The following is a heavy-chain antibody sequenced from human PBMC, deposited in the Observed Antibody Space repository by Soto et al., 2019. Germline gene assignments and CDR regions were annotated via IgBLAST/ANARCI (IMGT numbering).Heavy chain of an antibody. CDR3: ARDRDYGDYVLGY. Sequence: GGSLRLSCAASGFTFSSYAMSWVRQAPGKGLEWVSAISGSGGSTYYADSVKGRFTISRHNSKNTLYLQMNSLRAEDTAVYYCARDRDYGDYVLGYWGQGTLVTVSS. CDR2: ISGSGGST. D-gene: IGHD4-17*01. V-gene: IGHV3-23*01. CDR1: GFTFSSYA. J-gene: IGHJ4*02.